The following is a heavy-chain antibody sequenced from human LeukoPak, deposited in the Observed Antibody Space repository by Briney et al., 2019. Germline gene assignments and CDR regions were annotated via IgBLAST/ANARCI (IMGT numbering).Heavy chain of an antibody. CDR3: ARYSSGWYDL. V-gene: IGHV3-7*01. Sequence: GGSLRLSCAASGFSFSSYWMSWVRQTPGKGLEWVANIKPDGSGKFYVDSVKGRFTMSRDNAKNTLYLQMNSLRAEETAVYYCARYSSGWYDLWGQGTLVTVSS. CDR1: GFSFSSYW. CDR2: IKPDGSGK. D-gene: IGHD6-19*01. J-gene: IGHJ5*02.